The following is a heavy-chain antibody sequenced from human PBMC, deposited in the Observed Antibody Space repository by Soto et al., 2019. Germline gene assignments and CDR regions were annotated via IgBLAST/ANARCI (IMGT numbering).Heavy chain of an antibody. Sequence: SETLSLTCTVSGGSISSYYWSWIRQPPGKGLEWIGYIYYSGSTNYNPSLKSRVTISVDTSKNQFSLKLSSVTAADTAVYYCARSPLGYCSSTSCSAVIYFDYWGQGTLVTVSS. CDR2: IYYSGST. D-gene: IGHD2-2*01. CDR1: GGSISSYY. CDR3: ARSPLGYCSSTSCSAVIYFDY. J-gene: IGHJ4*02. V-gene: IGHV4-59*08.